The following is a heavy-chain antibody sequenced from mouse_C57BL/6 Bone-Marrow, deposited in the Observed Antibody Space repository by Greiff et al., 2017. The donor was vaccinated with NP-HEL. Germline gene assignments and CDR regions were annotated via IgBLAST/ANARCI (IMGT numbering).Heavy chain of an antibody. V-gene: IGHV1-18*01. J-gene: IGHJ4*01. CDR2: INPNNGGT. CDR3: ARRQLRLPDYYAMDY. CDR1: GYTFTDYN. D-gene: IGHD3-2*02. Sequence: VQLQQSGPELVKPGASVKIPCKASGYTFTDYNMDWVKQSHGKSLEWIGDINPNNGGTIYNQKFKGKATLTVDKSSSTAYMELRSLTSEDTAVYYCARRQLRLPDYYAMDYWGQGTSVTVSS.